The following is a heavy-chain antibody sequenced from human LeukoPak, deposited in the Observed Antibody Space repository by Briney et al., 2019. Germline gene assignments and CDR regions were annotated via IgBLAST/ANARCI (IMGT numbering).Heavy chain of an antibody. Sequence: GGSLRLSCAASGFTCSSYSMNWVRQAPGKGLEWGSSISSSSSYISYADSVKDRFTISRDNAKNSLYLQKNSLRAEDTAVYYCARDWRYYGSGTSNAYFDYWGQGTLVTVSS. D-gene: IGHD3-10*01. CDR3: ARDWRYYGSGTSNAYFDY. J-gene: IGHJ4*02. CDR2: ISSSSSYI. V-gene: IGHV3-21*01. CDR1: GFTCSSYS.